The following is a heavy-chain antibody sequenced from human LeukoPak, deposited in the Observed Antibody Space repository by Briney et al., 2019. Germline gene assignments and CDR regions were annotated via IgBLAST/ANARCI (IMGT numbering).Heavy chain of an antibody. V-gene: IGHV3-11*01. J-gene: IGHJ5*02. CDR3: ARDEANSNWNDPRNWFDP. D-gene: IGHD1-1*01. CDR2: ITTSGSTI. Sequence: GGSLRLSCEASGFDLSDYYMTWIRQTPGRGLEWVSYITTSGSTIYYADSVKGRFTISRDNSKNSLFLHMNSLRAEDTAIYYCARDEANSNWNDPRNWFDPWGQGTLVIVSS. CDR1: GFDLSDYY.